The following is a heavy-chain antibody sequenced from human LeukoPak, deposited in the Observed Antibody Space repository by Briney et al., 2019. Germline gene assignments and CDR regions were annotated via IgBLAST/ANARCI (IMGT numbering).Heavy chain of an antibody. CDR1: GGSFSGYY. CDR3: ARVWSQVGDIVVVVAATPVWWFDP. J-gene: IGHJ5*02. Sequence: SETLSLTCAVYGGSFSGYYWSWIRQPPGKGLEWIGEINHSGSTNYNPSLKSRVTISVDTSKNQFSLKLSSVTAADTAVYYCARVWSQVGDIVVVVAATPVWWFDPWGQGTLVTVSS. V-gene: IGHV4-34*01. D-gene: IGHD2-15*01. CDR2: INHSGST.